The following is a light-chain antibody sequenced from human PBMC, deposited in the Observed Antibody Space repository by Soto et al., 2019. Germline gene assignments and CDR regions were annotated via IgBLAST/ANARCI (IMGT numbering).Light chain of an antibody. J-gene: IGKJ5*01. CDR1: QSVSSSY. V-gene: IGKV3-20*01. CDR3: QHYGSSPPIT. Sequence: EIVLTQSPDTLSLSPGERATLSCRASQSVSSSYLAWYQQKPGLAPRLLISGASSRATGIPDRFSGSGSGTDFTITISRLEPEDFAVYYCQHYGSSPPITFGQGTRLEIK. CDR2: GAS.